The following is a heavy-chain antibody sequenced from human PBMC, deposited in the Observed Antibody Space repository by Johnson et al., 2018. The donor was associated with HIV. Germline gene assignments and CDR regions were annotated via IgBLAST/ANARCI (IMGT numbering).Heavy chain of an antibody. J-gene: IGHJ3*02. V-gene: IGHV3-66*01. CDR3: AIDIAPLAGRDAFDI. D-gene: IGHD6-13*01. CDR2: IYSGGST. CDR1: GFTVSSNY. Sequence: VQLVESGGGVVQPGRSLRLSCAASGFTVSSNYMSWVRQAPGKGLAWVSVIYSGGSTYYADSVKGRFTISRDNAKNSLYLQMNSLRAEDTAFYYCAIDIAPLAGRDAFDIWGQGTMVTVSS.